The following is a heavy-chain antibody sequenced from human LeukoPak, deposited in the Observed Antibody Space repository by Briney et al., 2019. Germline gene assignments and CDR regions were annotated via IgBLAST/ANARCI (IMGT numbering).Heavy chain of an antibody. CDR2: INDSGTS. J-gene: IGHJ4*02. Sequence: SETLSLTCTVSGGAINSGGYYWSWIRQPPGKGLEWIGEINDSGTSNYSPSLKSRVTVSVDTSKNQFSLKLRSVTAADTAVYYCARAPLLYFDFWSGYRYMGGFDYWGQGIPVTVSS. CDR3: ARAPLLYFDFWSGYRYMGGFDY. V-gene: IGHV4-39*07. D-gene: IGHD3-3*01. CDR1: GGAINSGGYY.